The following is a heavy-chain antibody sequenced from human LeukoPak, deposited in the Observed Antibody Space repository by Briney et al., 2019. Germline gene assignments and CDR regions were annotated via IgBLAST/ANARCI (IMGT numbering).Heavy chain of an antibody. J-gene: IGHJ4*02. D-gene: IGHD4-17*01. CDR3: ARGRRLVTHRNVYLDY. CDR2: ISYDGSNE. Sequence: GRSLRLSCAASGFTFSCYAMHWVRQAPGKGLEWVAVISYDGSNEYYADSVKGRFTISRDNSKNTLYLQMNSLRAEDTAVYYCARGRRLVTHRNVYLDYWGQGTLVTVSS. V-gene: IGHV3-30*04. CDR1: GFTFSCYA.